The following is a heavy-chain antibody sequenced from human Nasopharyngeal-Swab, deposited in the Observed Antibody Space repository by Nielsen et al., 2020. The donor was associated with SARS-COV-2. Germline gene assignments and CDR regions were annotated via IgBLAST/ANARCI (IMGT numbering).Heavy chain of an antibody. J-gene: IGHJ2*01. D-gene: IGHD3-22*01. V-gene: IGHV4-39*01. CDR1: GGSISSSGYY. CDR2: SYYSGIT. Sequence: SETLSLTCTVSGGSISSSGYYWGWIRQPPGKGLEWFGSSYYSGITNYNPSLKSRVTISEDKTKNQFSLKLSSVTAADTAVYYCARQGDYYYDSGGYYTGYFDLWGRGTLVTVSS. CDR3: ARQGDYYYDSGGYYTGYFDL.